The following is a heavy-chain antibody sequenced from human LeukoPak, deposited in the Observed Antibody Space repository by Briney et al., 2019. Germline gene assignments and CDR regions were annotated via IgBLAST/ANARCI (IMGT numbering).Heavy chain of an antibody. CDR3: ARQPQVAHFDY. Sequence: GGSLRLSCAASGFTFDDYAMHWVRQAPGKGLEWVSGISWNSGSIGYADSVKGRFTISRDNAKNSLYLQMNSLSAEDTAIYYCARQPQVAHFDYWGQGTLVSVSS. CDR2: ISWNSGSI. V-gene: IGHV3-9*01. J-gene: IGHJ4*02. D-gene: IGHD2-15*01. CDR1: GFTFDDYA.